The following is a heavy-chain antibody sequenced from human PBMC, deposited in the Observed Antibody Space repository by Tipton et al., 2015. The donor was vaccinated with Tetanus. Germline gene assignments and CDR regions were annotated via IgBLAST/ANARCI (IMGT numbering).Heavy chain of an antibody. CDR1: GGSISGYS. Sequence: TLSLTCTVSGGSISGYSWSWIRQPPGKGLEWIGYIYHSGSTYYNPSLKSRVTISVDRSKNQFSLKLSSVTAADTAVYYCARVSYGDYGGNWFDPWGQGTLVTVSS. J-gene: IGHJ5*02. D-gene: IGHD4-17*01. V-gene: IGHV4-30-2*01. CDR2: IYHSGST. CDR3: ARVSYGDYGGNWFDP.